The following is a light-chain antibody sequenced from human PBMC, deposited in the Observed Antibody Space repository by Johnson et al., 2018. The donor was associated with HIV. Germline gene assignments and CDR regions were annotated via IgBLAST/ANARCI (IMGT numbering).Light chain of an antibody. Sequence: QSVLTQPPSVSAAPGQKVTISCSGSSSNIGNNYVSWYQQLPGRAPKLLIYDNNKRPSGIPDRFSGSKSGTSATLGITGLQTGDEADYYCGTWDSSLGGYVFGAGTKVTVL. V-gene: IGLV1-51*01. CDR2: DNN. CDR1: SSNIGNNY. J-gene: IGLJ1*01. CDR3: GTWDSSLGGYV.